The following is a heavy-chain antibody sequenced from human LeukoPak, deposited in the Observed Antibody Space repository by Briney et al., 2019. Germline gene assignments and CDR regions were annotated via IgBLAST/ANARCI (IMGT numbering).Heavy chain of an antibody. Sequence: GGSLRLSCAASGFTFDTHAMNWVRQAPGKGLEYVSLISGSGDITYYAHSLKDRFTISRDNSKTTLYLQMHSLRAEDTAMYYCAARPGDLAVPFDYWGQGTLVIVSS. J-gene: IGHJ4*02. V-gene: IGHV3-23*01. CDR3: AARPGDLAVPFDY. CDR1: GFTFDTHA. D-gene: IGHD3-10*01. CDR2: ISGSGDIT.